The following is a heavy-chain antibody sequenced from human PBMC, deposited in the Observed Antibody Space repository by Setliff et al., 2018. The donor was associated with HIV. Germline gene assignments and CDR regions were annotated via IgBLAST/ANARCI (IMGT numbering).Heavy chain of an antibody. V-gene: IGHV4-38-2*01. J-gene: IGHJ4*02. CDR1: GVSISSYY. D-gene: IGHD2-15*01. CDR2: MYHSGST. Sequence: SETLSLTCAVSGVSISSYYWSWIRQPPGKELEWIGSMYHSGSTYYNPSLKSRVTISLDTSKNQFSLKLSSVTVADTAVYYCASEDCGGGSCRPDNWGQGTLVTVSS. CDR3: ASEDCGGGSCRPDN.